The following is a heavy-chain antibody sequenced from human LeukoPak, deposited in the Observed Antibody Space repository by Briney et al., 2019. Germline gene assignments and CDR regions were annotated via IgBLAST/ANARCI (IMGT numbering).Heavy chain of an antibody. Sequence: SETLSLTCTVSGGSISSYYWSWIRQPPGKGLEWIGYIYYSGSTNYNPSLKSRVTISVDTSKNQFSLKLGSVTAADTAVYYCARRTTVTTKRSRYDAFDIWGQGTMVTVSS. J-gene: IGHJ3*02. CDR1: GGSISSYY. D-gene: IGHD4-17*01. CDR3: ARRTTVTTKRSRYDAFDI. V-gene: IGHV4-59*01. CDR2: IYYSGST.